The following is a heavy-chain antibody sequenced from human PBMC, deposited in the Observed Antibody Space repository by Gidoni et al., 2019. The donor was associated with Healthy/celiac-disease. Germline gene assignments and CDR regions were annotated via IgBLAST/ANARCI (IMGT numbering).Heavy chain of an antibody. Sequence: VQLQESGPGLVKPSATLSLTCAASGGPIRSSNRWSWVRQPPGKGLEWIGEISHSCSTNYNPSLKSRVTISVDKSKNQFSLKLSSVTAADTAVYYCARLDIVATIDAFDIWGQGTMVTVSS. J-gene: IGHJ3*02. V-gene: IGHV4-4*02. CDR3: ARLDIVATIDAFDI. D-gene: IGHD5-12*01. CDR2: ISHSCST. CDR1: GGPIRSSNR.